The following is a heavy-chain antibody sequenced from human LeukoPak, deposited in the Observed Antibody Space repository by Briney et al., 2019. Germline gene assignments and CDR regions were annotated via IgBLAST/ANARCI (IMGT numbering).Heavy chain of an antibody. J-gene: IGHJ4*02. V-gene: IGHV3-23*01. CDR3: ANKYGSGSYYIG. D-gene: IGHD3-10*01. CDR1: GFSGFTFSSHA. CDR2: ISGSGGTT. Sequence: GGSLRLSCAASGFSGFTFSSHAMSWVRQAPGKGLEWVSAISGSGGTTYYADSVQGRFSIYRDNPKNTLYLQMNSLRAEDTAIYYCANKYGSGSYYIGWGQGTLVTVSS.